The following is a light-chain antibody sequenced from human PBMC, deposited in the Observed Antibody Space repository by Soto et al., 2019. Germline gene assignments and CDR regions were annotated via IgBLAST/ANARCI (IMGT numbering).Light chain of an antibody. CDR3: QQYSDWPLT. V-gene: IGKV3D-15*01. Sequence: EIVMTQSPATLSVSPGERATLSCRASQSVSSNLAWYQQKPGQAPRLLIFGASTRATGTPARFSGSGSETGFTLTISSLQSEDFAVYYCQQYSDWPLTFGGGTKVDIK. J-gene: IGKJ4*01. CDR2: GAS. CDR1: QSVSSN.